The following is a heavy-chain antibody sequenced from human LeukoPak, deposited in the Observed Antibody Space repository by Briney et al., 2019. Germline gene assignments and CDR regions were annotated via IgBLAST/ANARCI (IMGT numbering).Heavy chain of an antibody. CDR1: WFTVSSNH. D-gene: IGHD2-15*01. J-gene: IGHJ2*01. CDR3: ARGGYCRGGSSSSLYFDL. CDR2: NYSSCTT. Sequence: GGSLRLSCAASWFTVSSNHITWVRQAQGNGLEWDSDNYSSCTTYYADSVNNRFSIPRDTSKNTLYFQMINLRAEDTAVYSCARGGYCRGGSSSSLYFDLWGRGTLVTVSS. V-gene: IGHV3-53*01.